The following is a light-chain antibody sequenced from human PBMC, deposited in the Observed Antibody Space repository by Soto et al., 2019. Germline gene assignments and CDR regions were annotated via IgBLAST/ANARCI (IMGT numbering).Light chain of an antibody. CDR1: SSNIESNT. CDR3: ATWDDSLNGFYV. V-gene: IGLV1-44*01. J-gene: IGLJ1*01. CDR2: RNN. Sequence: QSVLTQPPSASGTPGQRVTISCSGSSSNIESNTVTWYQQLPGTAPKLLIYRNNQRPSGVPDRFSGSKSGTSASLAISGLRSDDEADYFCATWDDSLNGFYVFGTGTKVTVL.